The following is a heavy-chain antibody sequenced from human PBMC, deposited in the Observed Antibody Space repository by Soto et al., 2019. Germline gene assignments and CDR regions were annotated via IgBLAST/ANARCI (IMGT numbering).Heavy chain of an antibody. D-gene: IGHD2-2*01. J-gene: IGHJ4*02. V-gene: IGHV1-8*01. CDR1: GYTFTNYD. CDR2: MNPNSGNT. Sequence: QVQLVQSGAEVKKPGASVKVSCKASGYTFTNYDINWVRQATGQGLEWMGWMNPNSGNTGYAQKFQGRVTMTRSTSISTVYMELTGLRSEDTAVYYCARSRDLQLLPDFEYWGQGTLVTVSS. CDR3: ARSRDLQLLPDFEY.